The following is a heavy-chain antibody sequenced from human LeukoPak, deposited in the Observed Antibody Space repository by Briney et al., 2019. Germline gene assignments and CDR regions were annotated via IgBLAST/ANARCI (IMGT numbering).Heavy chain of an antibody. J-gene: IGHJ4*02. D-gene: IGHD3-16*02. CDR1: GDSISSSSYY. CDR2: IYYSGST. V-gene: IGHV4-39*07. Sequence: SETLSLTCTVSGDSISSSSYYWGWIRQPPGKGLEWIGSIYYSGSTYYNPSLESRVTISVDTSKNEFSLKLSSVAAADTAVYYCARGGYDYVWGSYRYTPGDFDYWGQGTLVTVSS. CDR3: ARGGYDYVWGSYRYTPGDFDY.